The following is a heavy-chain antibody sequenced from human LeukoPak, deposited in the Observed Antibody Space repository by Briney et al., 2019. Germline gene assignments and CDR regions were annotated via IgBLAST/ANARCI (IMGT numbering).Heavy chain of an antibody. D-gene: IGHD3-16*01. Sequence: PGGSLRLSCAASGFIFNNYAMHWVRQAPGKGLDWVAIISSDESNKYYADSVKGRFTISRDNSKNTLYLQMNSLRAEDTALYYCAGDASQTYIATSGHIDFWGQGALVTVSS. CDR1: GFIFNNYA. J-gene: IGHJ4*02. V-gene: IGHV3-30*04. CDR2: ISSDESNK. CDR3: AGDASQTYIATSGHIDF.